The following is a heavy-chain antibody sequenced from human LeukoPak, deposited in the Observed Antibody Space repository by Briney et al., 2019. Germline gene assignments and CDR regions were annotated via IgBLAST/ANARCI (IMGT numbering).Heavy chain of an antibody. CDR3: ARRYYYDSSGYYYYFDY. CDR1: GGSISSSSYY. Sequence: PSETLSLTCTVSGGSISSSSYYWGWIRQPPGKRLEWIGSIYYSGSTYYNPSLKGRVTISADTSKNQFSLKLSSVTAADTAVYYCARRYYYDSSGYYYYFDYWGQGTLVTVSS. J-gene: IGHJ4*02. CDR2: IYYSGST. D-gene: IGHD3-22*01. V-gene: IGHV4-39*01.